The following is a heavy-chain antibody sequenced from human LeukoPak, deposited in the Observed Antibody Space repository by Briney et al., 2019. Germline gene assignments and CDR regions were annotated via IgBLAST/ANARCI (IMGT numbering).Heavy chain of an antibody. D-gene: IGHD3-9*01. Sequence: SVKVSCKASGGTFSSYAISWVRQASGQGLEWMGGIIPIFGTANYSQKFQGRVTITTDESTSTAYMELSSLRSEDTAVYYCARGRVYSYDILTGYLPGDQDYYYYYMDVWGKGTTVTVSS. V-gene: IGHV1-69*05. CDR3: ARGRVYSYDILTGYLPGDQDYYYYYMDV. CDR2: IIPIFGTA. J-gene: IGHJ6*03. CDR1: GGTFSSYA.